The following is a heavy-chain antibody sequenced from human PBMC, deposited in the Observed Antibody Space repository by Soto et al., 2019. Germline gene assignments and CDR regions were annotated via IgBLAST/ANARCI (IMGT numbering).Heavy chain of an antibody. V-gene: IGHV3-21*01. CDR2: ISSSSYI. D-gene: IGHD3-10*01. Sequence: KSGGSLRLSCAASGFTFSSYSMNWVRQAPGKGLEWVSSISSSSYIYYADSVKGRFTISRDNAKNSLYLQMNSLRAEDTAVYYCARVPTYGSGSYYNPDNYYYYGMDVWGQGTTVTVSS. CDR3: ARVPTYGSGSYYNPDNYYYYGMDV. J-gene: IGHJ6*02. CDR1: GFTFSSYS.